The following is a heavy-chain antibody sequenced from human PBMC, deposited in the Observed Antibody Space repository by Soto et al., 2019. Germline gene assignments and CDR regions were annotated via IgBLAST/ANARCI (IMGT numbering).Heavy chain of an antibody. V-gene: IGHV4-59*12. CDR1: GDFLSSYY. D-gene: IGHD3-3*01. J-gene: IGHJ5*02. Sequence: SETLSLTCTVSGDFLSSYYWSWIRQSPVKGLEWIGYIYYSGITNYNASLKSRVTMSIDTSKNQFSLKLSSVTAADTAVYYCARARFLEWLLYRNWFDPWGQGTLVTVSS. CDR3: ARARFLEWLLYRNWFDP. CDR2: IYYSGIT.